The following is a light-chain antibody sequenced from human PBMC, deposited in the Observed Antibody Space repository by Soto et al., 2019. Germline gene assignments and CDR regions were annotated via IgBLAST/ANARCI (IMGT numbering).Light chain of an antibody. CDR2: GAS. Sequence: DIVMTQSPATLSVSPGERATISCRASQGVSSNLAWYQHKPGQAPRLLIYGASTRATSSPARFSGGGSVTEFTLTTSSLQPEDFAVYYCQQYNNWPPYTFGQGTKLEI. CDR3: QQYNNWPPYT. J-gene: IGKJ2*01. CDR1: QGVSSN. V-gene: IGKV3-15*01.